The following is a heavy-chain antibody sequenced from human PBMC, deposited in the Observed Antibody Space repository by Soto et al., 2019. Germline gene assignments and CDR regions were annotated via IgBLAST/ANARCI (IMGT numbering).Heavy chain of an antibody. D-gene: IGHD3-22*01. CDR3: ARDYYYDSSGYYAGFDY. Sequence: PGGSLRLSCAASGFTFSSYSMNWVRQAPGEGLEWVSSISSSSSYIYYADSMKGRFTISRDNAKNSLYLQMNSLRAEDTAVYYCARDYYYDSSGYYAGFDYWGQGTLVTSPQ. V-gene: IGHV3-21*01. CDR2: ISSSSSYI. J-gene: IGHJ4*02. CDR1: GFTFSSYS.